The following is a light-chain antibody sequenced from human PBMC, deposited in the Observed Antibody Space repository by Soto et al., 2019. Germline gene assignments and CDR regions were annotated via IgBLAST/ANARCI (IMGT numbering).Light chain of an antibody. CDR1: KSDIGVYDF. V-gene: IGLV2-8*01. J-gene: IGLJ1*01. CDR3: TSYADSNTYV. Sequence: QSALTQPPSASGSPGQSVTISCTGTKSDIGVYDFVSWYQHHPGKAPRLIIYEVVQRPSGVPDRFSGSKSGNTASLTVSGLQAADEADYFCTSYADSNTYVIGSGTKVTVL. CDR2: EVV.